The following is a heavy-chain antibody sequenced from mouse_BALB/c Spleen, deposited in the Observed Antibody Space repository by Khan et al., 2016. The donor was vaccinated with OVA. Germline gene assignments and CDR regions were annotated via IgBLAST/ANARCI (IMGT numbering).Heavy chain of an antibody. Sequence: QVQLQQSGPALVAPSQSLSITCTISGFSLTDYGVHWVRQPPGKGLEWLVVIWSDGSTTYNSALKSRLSISKDNSKSQVFLKMNSLQTDDTAVYYSARQPYYHYYIMDYWGQGTSVTVSS. CDR2: IWSDGST. V-gene: IGHV2-6-1*01. CDR1: GFSLTDYG. D-gene: IGHD2-10*01. J-gene: IGHJ4*01. CDR3: ARQPYYHYYIMDY.